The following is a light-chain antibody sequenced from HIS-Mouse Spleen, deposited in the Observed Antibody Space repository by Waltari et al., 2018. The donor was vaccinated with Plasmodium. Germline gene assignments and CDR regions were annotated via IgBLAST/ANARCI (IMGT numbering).Light chain of an antibody. CDR2: EVS. Sequence: QSALTQPASVSGSPGQSITISCTGTRRAVGGYNYVSWYQQHPGKAPKLMIYEVSNRPSGVSNRFSGSKSGNTASLTISGLQAEDEADYYCSSYTSSSTWVFGGGTKLTVL. J-gene: IGLJ3*02. CDR1: RRAVGGYNY. V-gene: IGLV2-14*01. CDR3: SSYTSSSTWV.